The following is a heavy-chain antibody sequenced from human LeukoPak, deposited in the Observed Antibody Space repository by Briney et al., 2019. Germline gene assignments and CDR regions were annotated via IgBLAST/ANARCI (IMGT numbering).Heavy chain of an antibody. V-gene: IGHV6-1*01. J-gene: IGHJ4*02. CDR3: VRSGSGSYDY. D-gene: IGHD1-26*01. Sequence: SQTLSLTCAISGDSVSSNSAAWNGIRQSPSRGLEWLGRTYYRSRWYTDYGVSVKGRITINPDTSKNQFSLQLNSVTPEDTAVYYCVRSGSGSYDYWGQGTLVTVSS. CDR1: GDSVSSNSAA. CDR2: TYYRSRWYT.